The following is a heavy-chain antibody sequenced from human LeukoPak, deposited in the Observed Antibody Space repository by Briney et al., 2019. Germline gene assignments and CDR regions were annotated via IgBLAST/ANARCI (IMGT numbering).Heavy chain of an antibody. CDR3: ARDDIAVAGQDH. V-gene: IGHV3-66*01. CDR1: GFTVSSNY. J-gene: IGHJ4*02. CDR2: IYSGGST. D-gene: IGHD6-19*01. Sequence: GGSLRLSCAASGFTVSSNYMSWVRQAPGKGLEWVSVIYSGGSTYYADSVKGRFTISRDNPKNALYLQMSSLRAEDTAVYYCARDDIAVAGQDHWGQGTLVTVSS.